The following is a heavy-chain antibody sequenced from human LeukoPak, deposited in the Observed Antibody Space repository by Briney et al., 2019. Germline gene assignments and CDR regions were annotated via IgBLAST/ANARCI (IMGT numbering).Heavy chain of an antibody. V-gene: IGHV4-39*01. CDR3: ARQRVWDLDY. D-gene: IGHD5/OR15-5a*01. CDR1: GGSISLGSYF. CDR2: IYYTGST. Sequence: SETLSLTCTVSGGSISLGSYFWGWIRQPPGKGLEWIGSIYYTGSTYYNPSLKSRGTISVDTSKNQFSLKLSSVTAADTALYYCARQRVWDLDYWGQGTLVTVSS. J-gene: IGHJ4*02.